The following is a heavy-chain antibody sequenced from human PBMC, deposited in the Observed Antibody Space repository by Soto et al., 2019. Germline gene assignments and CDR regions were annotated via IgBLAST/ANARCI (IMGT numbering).Heavy chain of an antibody. D-gene: IGHD1-26*01. Sequence: EVQVVESGGGLVQPGGSLRLSCNFTFSMYSMNWVRQASGKGLEWVASVSSGGSYIKYAGSVKGRFTISRDNAKNSVSLQMNSVRVDDTAVYFCTRDQGGSYDSWFDPWGQGTLVTVSS. J-gene: IGHJ5*02. CDR1: TFSMYS. CDR2: VSSGGSYI. CDR3: TRDQGGSYDSWFDP. V-gene: IGHV3-21*01.